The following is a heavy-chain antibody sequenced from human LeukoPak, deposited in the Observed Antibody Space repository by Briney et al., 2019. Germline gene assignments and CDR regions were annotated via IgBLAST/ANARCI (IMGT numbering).Heavy chain of an antibody. CDR3: AREALVGATYYFDY. Sequence: ASVKVSCKASGYTFTGYYMHWVRQAPGQGLEWMGWINPNSGGTNYAQKFQGRVTMTRDTSISTAYMELSRLRSDDTAVYYCAREALVGATYYFDYWGRGTLVTVSS. CDR2: INPNSGGT. CDR1: GYTFTGYY. V-gene: IGHV1-2*02. D-gene: IGHD1-26*01. J-gene: IGHJ4*02.